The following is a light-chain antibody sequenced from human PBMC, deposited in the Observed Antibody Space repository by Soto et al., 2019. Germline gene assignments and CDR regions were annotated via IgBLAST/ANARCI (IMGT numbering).Light chain of an antibody. V-gene: IGKV3-11*01. Sequence: EIVLTQSPATLSLSTGERATLSCRAILSISNSLAWYQQKPGQAPRLLIYEASNRATGIPARFSGSGSGTDFTLTISSLEPEDFAVYYCQQRGEWPPGATFGQGTRLEIK. J-gene: IGKJ5*01. CDR1: LSISNS. CDR2: EAS. CDR3: QQRGEWPPGAT.